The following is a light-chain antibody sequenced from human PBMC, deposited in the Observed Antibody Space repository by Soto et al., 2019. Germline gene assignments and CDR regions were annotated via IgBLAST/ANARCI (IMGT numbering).Light chain of an antibody. V-gene: IGKV1-39*01. CDR3: QQSYSTPSFT. CDR2: STS. J-gene: IGKJ5*01. CDR1: QNIRNS. Sequence: DIQMTQAPSSLSASVGDRVNITCRASQNIRNSLNWYQQKPGKAPKLLISSTSNLQSGVPSRFSGSGSGTDFTLTISSLQPEDFASYYCQQSYSTPSFTFGQGTRLEI.